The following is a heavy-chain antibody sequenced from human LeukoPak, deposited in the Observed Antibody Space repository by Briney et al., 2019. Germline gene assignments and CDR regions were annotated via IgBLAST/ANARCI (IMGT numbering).Heavy chain of an antibody. Sequence: SETLSLTCAVSGGSISSSNWWSWVRQPPGKGLEWIGEIYHSGSTNYNPSLKSRVTISVDKSKNQFSLKLSSVTAADTAVYYCARARTTGIAVAGTFHRGGLVDYWGQGTLVTVSS. CDR2: IYHSGST. D-gene: IGHD6-19*01. CDR1: GGSISSSNW. J-gene: IGHJ4*02. V-gene: IGHV4-4*02. CDR3: ARARTTGIAVAGTFHRGGLVDY.